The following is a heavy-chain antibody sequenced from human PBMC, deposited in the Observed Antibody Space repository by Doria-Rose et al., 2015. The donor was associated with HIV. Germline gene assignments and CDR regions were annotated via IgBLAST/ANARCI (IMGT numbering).Heavy chain of an antibody. Sequence: QDSGPVLVRPTETLTLTCTVSGVSLSSPGMGVSWIRQPPGKALERLANLFSDDERSYKTSLKSRLTISRSTSKSQVVLTMTDMDPVDTATYYCARIKSSRWYHKYYFDFWGQGTLVIV. D-gene: IGHD6-13*01. CDR2: LFSDDER. J-gene: IGHJ4*02. CDR3: ARIKSSRWYHKYYFDF. V-gene: IGHV2-26*01. CDR1: GVSLSSPGMG.